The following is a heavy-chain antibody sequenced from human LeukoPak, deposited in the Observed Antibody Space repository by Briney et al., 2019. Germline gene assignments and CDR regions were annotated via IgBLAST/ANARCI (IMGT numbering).Heavy chain of an antibody. D-gene: IGHD2-8*01. J-gene: IGHJ4*02. Sequence: GGSLRLSCAASGFTFSDYYMSWIRQAPGKGLEWVSSISSSSSYIYYADSVKGRFTISRDNAKNSLYLQMNSLRAEDTAVYYCARSDIVLMVFEYWGQGTLVTVSS. CDR3: ARSDIVLMVFEY. CDR2: ISSSSSYI. CDR1: GFTFSDYY. V-gene: IGHV3-11*06.